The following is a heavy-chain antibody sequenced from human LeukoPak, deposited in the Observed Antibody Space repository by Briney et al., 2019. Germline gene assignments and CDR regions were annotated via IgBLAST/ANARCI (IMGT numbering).Heavy chain of an antibody. J-gene: IGHJ3*02. CDR3: ARDGSGSYDAFDI. Sequence: SETLSLTCTVSGGSISSGDYYWSWIRQPPGKGLKWIGYIYYSGSTYYNPSLKSRVTISVDTSKNQFSLKLSSVTAADTAVYYCARDGSGSYDAFDIWGQGTMVTVSS. D-gene: IGHD3-10*01. V-gene: IGHV4-30-4*08. CDR2: IYYSGST. CDR1: GGSISSGDYY.